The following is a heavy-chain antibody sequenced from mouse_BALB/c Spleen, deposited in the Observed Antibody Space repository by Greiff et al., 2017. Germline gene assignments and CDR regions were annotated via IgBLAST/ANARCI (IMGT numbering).Heavy chain of an antibody. J-gene: IGHJ4*01. V-gene: IGHV1-80*01. CDR1: GYAFSSYW. Sequence: VQLQQSGAELVRPGSSVKISCKASGYAFSSYWMNWVKQRPGQGLEWIGQIYPGDGDTNYNGKFKGKATLTADKSSSTAYMQLSSLTSEDSAVYFCARCYYGSEAYYYAMDYWGQGTSVTVSS. CDR2: IYPGDGDT. D-gene: IGHD1-1*01. CDR3: ARCYYGSEAYYYAMDY.